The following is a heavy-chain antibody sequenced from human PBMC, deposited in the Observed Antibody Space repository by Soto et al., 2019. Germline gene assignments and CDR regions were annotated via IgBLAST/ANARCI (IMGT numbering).Heavy chain of an antibody. D-gene: IGHD3-3*01. CDR3: ARDFGSDLSAPGAVFDY. Sequence: AASVKVSCKASGYFFTSYGISWVRQAPGQGLEWMGWISPYNGKTKYAQNFQGRVTMTTDTSTYTAYMEVRSLRSDDPAVYYCARDFGSDLSAPGAVFDYWGQGTLVTVSS. CDR2: ISPYNGKT. CDR1: GYFFTSYG. J-gene: IGHJ4*02. V-gene: IGHV1-18*04.